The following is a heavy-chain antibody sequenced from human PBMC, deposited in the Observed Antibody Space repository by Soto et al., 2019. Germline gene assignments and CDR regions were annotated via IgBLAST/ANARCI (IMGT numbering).Heavy chain of an antibody. V-gene: IGHV3-23*01. J-gene: IGHJ4*02. CDR2: ISGSGGST. D-gene: IGHD1-26*01. CDR3: ANSLSVGATTPFDY. Sequence: GGSLRLSCAASGFTFSSYGMSWVRQAPGKGLEWISAISGSGGSTYYADTMKGRFTISRDNSKNPLYLQMNSLRAEDTAVYYCANSLSVGATTPFDYWGQGTLVTVSS. CDR1: GFTFSSYG.